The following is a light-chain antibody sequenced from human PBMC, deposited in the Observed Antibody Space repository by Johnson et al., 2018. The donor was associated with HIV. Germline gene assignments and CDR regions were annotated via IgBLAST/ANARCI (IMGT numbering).Light chain of an antibody. V-gene: IGLV1-51*01. CDR3: GTWDSSLGPAF. J-gene: IGLJ1*01. Sequence: QSVLTQPPSVSAAPGQKVTISCSGSSSNIGNNYVSWYQQVPGAAPKLLIYDNNRRPSGIPDRFSGSKSGTSATLGITGLQTGDEADYYCGTWDSSLGPAFSGTGTKVTVL. CDR2: DNN. CDR1: SSNIGNNY.